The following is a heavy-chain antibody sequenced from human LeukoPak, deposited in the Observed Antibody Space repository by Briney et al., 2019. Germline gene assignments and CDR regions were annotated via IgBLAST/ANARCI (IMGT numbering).Heavy chain of an antibody. J-gene: IGHJ4*02. CDR2: ISSSSSYT. CDR3: ASLRRGYSYYFDY. Sequence: PGGSLRLSCAASEFTFSDYYMSWNRRTPGKGLEWVSYISSSSSYTNHADSVKGRFTISRDNAKNSLYLQMNSLRAEDTAVYFCASLRRGYSYYFDYWGQGALVTVSS. CDR1: EFTFSDYY. V-gene: IGHV3-11*06. D-gene: IGHD1-1*01.